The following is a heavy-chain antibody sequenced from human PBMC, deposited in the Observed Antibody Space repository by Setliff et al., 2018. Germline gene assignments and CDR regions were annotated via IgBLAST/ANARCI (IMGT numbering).Heavy chain of an antibody. CDR2: IYTGGST. CDR3: ARDPFLVRQFPYYMDV. CDR1: GFTVTSNY. V-gene: IGHV3-53*01. J-gene: IGHJ6*03. D-gene: IGHD6-19*01. Sequence: GESLKLSCAASGFTVTSNYMSWVRQAPGKGLEWVSVIYTGGSTYYADSVKGRFTISRDNSKNTLYLQMNSLRAEDTAVYYCARDPFLVRQFPYYMDVWGEGTTVTVSS.